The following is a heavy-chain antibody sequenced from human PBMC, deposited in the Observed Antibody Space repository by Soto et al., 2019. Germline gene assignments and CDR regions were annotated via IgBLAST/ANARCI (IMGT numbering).Heavy chain of an antibody. V-gene: IGHV1-46*01. CDR3: ARAHYDYVWGSYRYAPNYFDY. CDR1: GYTFTSYY. CDR2: INPSGGST. Sequence: ASVKVSCKASGYTFTSYYMHWVRQAPGQGLEWMGIINPSGGSTSYAQKFRGRVTMTRDTSTSTVYMELSSLRSEDTAVYYCARAHYDYVWGSYRYAPNYFDYWGQGTLVTVSS. D-gene: IGHD3-16*02. J-gene: IGHJ4*02.